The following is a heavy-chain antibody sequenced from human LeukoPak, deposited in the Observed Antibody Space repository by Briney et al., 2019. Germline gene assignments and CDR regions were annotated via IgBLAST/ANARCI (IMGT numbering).Heavy chain of an antibody. CDR2: INPNSGGT. Sequence: GASVQVSCKASGYTFTGYYMHWVRQAPGQGLEWMGWINPNSGGTNYAQKFQGRVTMTRDTSKNQFSLKLSSVTAADTAVYYCARGTMTTVTYYFDYWGQGTLVTVSS. J-gene: IGHJ4*02. V-gene: IGHV1-2*02. CDR1: GYTFTGYY. CDR3: ARGTMTTVTYYFDY. D-gene: IGHD4-17*01.